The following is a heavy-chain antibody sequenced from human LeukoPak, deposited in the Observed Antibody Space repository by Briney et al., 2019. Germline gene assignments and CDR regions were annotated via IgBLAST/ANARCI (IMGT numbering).Heavy chain of an antibody. J-gene: IGHJ5*02. CDR3: ARGTYDILTGYQNWFDP. V-gene: IGHV4-34*01. CDR2: INHSGST. Sequence: TSETLSLTCAVYGGSFSGYYWSWIRQPPGKGLEWIGEINHSGSTNYNPSLKSRVTISVDTSKNQFSLKLSSVTAADTAVYYCARGTYDILTGYQNWFDPRGQGTLVTVSS. CDR1: GGSFSGYY. D-gene: IGHD3-9*01.